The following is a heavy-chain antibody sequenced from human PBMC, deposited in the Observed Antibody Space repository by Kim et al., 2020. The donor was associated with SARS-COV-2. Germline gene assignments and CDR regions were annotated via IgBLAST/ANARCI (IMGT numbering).Heavy chain of an antibody. V-gene: IGHV1-18*01. J-gene: IGHJ5*02. CDR2: NT. D-gene: IGHD3-10*01. Sequence: NTNYAPKLQGRVTMTTDTSTSTAYMELRSLRSDDTAVYYCARAVRGRFDPWGQGTLVTVSS. CDR3: ARAVRGRFDP.